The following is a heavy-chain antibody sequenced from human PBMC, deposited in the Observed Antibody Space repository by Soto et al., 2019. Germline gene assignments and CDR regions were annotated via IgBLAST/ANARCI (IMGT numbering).Heavy chain of an antibody. V-gene: IGHV4-59*01. J-gene: IGHJ6*02. CDR3: ARGSEFYSGRYLGYYDYGMDV. CDR2: IYYSGST. D-gene: IGHD1-26*01. CDR1: GGSISNYD. Sequence: LETLSPAYNLSGGSISNYDWGWIRQPPGKGLGWIGYIYYSGSTNYNPSLKSRVTISVDTSKNQVALKLSSVTAAETAVYYCARGSEFYSGRYLGYYDYGMDVCGQGTTVPVS.